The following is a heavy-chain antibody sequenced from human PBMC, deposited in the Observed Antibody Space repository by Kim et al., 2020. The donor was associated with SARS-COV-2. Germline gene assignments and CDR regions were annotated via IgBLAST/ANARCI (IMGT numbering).Heavy chain of an antibody. CDR1: GGSSGDYY. CDR2: IYTRGST. V-gene: IGHV4-59*13. CDR3: ASLKVLGYHPHYHYYGMDV. Sequence: SETLSLTCSVSGGSSGDYYWIWIRQPPGKGLEWIGYIYTRGSTNYNPSLNSRVTISTDTSKNQFSLNLNSVTAADTAVYYCASLKVLGYHPHYHYYGMDVWGQGTTVTVSS. D-gene: IGHD5-18*01. J-gene: IGHJ6*02.